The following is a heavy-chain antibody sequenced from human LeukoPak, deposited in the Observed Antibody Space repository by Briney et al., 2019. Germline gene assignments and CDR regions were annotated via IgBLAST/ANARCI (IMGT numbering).Heavy chain of an antibody. CDR2: MYRDEIT. CDR3: AREWSNDSSGYCLDV. J-gene: IGHJ4*01. V-gene: IGHV3-53*01. CDR1: VFRVTNNY. D-gene: IGHD3-22*01. Sequence: GGSLRLSCAASVFRVTNNYMVWVRQAPGKGLEWVAVMYRDEITVYADSVKARSTMSRDISKNPLFLHLNNLRAEETAVYFCAREWSNDSSGYCLDVWGHGTLVIVSS.